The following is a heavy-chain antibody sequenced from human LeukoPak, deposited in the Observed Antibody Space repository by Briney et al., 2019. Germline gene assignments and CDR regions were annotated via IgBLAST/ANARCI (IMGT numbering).Heavy chain of an antibody. CDR1: GGSISSSSYY. Sequence: PSETLSLTCTVSGGSISSSSYYWGWIRQPPGKGLEWIGSIYYSGSTYYNPSLKSRVTISVDTSKNQFSLKLSSVTAADTAVYYCARRVEIVVVPAAPNWFDPWGQGTLVTVSS. D-gene: IGHD2-2*01. J-gene: IGHJ5*02. CDR3: ARRVEIVVVPAAPNWFDP. V-gene: IGHV4-39*01. CDR2: IYYSGST.